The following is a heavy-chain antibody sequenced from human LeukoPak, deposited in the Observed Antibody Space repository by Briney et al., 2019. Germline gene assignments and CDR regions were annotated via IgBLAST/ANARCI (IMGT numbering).Heavy chain of an antibody. CDR2: IWYDGSNK. CDR1: GVTFSSYG. D-gene: IGHD1-26*01. Sequence: GGSLRLSCAASGVTFSSYGMHWVRQAPGKGLEWVAVIWYDGSNKYYADSVKGRFTISRDNSKNTLYLRMNSLRAEDTAVYYCAGTSEWELLSLDYWGQGTLVTVSS. J-gene: IGHJ4*02. CDR3: AGTSEWELLSLDY. V-gene: IGHV3-33*01.